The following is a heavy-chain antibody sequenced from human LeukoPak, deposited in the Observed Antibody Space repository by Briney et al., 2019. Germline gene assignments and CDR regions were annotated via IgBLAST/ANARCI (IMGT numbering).Heavy chain of an antibody. CDR1: GGSFSGYY. V-gene: IGHV4-34*01. CDR3: AKGAGGFSYYNWFDP. CDR2: INHSGST. Sequence: SETLSLTCAVYGGSFSGYYWSWIRQPPGKGLEWIGEINHSGSTNYNPSLKSRVTISVDTSKNQFSLKLASVTAADTAIYSCAKGAGGFSYYNWFDPWGQGTLVTVSS. J-gene: IGHJ5*02. D-gene: IGHD5-18*01.